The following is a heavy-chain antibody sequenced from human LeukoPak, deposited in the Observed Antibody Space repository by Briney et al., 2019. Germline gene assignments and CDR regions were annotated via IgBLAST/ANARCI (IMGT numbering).Heavy chain of an antibody. V-gene: IGHV3-23*01. CDR3: ASFLIAAPSGVAFDI. J-gene: IGHJ3*02. CDR2: ISGSGVST. CDR1: GFTFSSYA. Sequence: GGSLRLSCAASGFTFSSYAMSWVRQAPGKGLEWVSAISGSGVSTYYADSVKGRFTISRDNSKNTLYLQMNSLRAEDTAVYYCASFLIAAPSGVAFDIWGQGTLVTVSS. D-gene: IGHD6-13*01.